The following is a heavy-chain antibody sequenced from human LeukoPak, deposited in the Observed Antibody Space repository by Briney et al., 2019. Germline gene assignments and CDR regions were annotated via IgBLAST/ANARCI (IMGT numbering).Heavy chain of an antibody. Sequence: PGGSLGLSCAASGFTFSSYGMHWVRQAPGKGLEWVAVISYDGSNKYYADSVKGRFTISRDNSKNTLYLQMNSLRAEDTAVYYCAKEKAAMVTVDAFDIWGQGTMVTVSS. CDR1: GFTFSSYG. CDR3: AKEKAAMVTVDAFDI. J-gene: IGHJ3*02. D-gene: IGHD5-18*01. CDR2: ISYDGSNK. V-gene: IGHV3-30*18.